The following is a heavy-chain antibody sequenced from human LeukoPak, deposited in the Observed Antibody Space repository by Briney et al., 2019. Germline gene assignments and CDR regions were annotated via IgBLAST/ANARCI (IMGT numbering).Heavy chain of an antibody. Sequence: TSETLSLTCAVYGGSLSGYYWSWIRQPPGKGLEWIGEINHSGSTNYNPSLKSRVTISVDTSKNQFSLKLSSVTAADTAVYYCARVTMIVVVNWFDPWGQGTLVTVSS. CDR1: GGSLSGYY. D-gene: IGHD3-22*01. V-gene: IGHV4-34*01. CDR2: INHSGST. CDR3: ARVTMIVVVNWFDP. J-gene: IGHJ5*02.